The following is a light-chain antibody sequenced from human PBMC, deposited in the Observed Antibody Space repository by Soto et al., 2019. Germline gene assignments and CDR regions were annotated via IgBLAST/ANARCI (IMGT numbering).Light chain of an antibody. V-gene: IGKV3-20*01. CDR1: PSVSSSY. CDR2: GAA. CDR3: QKYGSSPPIT. J-gene: IGKJ5*01. Sequence: IVLTQSPGTLSLSPGERTTLNCRTSPSVSSSYVAWYQQNPGQAPRLLIYGAASRATGIPDRFSGSGSGTDFTLTFSRLEPEDFAVYYCQKYGSSPPITFGQGTRLEIK.